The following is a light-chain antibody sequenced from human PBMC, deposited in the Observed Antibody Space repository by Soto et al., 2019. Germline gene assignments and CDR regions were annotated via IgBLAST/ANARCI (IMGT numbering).Light chain of an antibody. Sequence: VMTQSPATLSVSPGERATLSCRASQSVNRNLVWYQQKPGQAPRLLIYGASTRDTGIPARFSGSGSGTEFTLIISNLQPEDIAVYYCQQYNSLPPLTFGGGTKLEI. J-gene: IGKJ4*01. CDR3: QQYNSLPPLT. V-gene: IGKV3-15*01. CDR2: GAS. CDR1: QSVNRN.